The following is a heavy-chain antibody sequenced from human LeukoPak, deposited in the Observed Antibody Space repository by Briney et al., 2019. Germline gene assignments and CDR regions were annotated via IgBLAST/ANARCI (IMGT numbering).Heavy chain of an antibody. D-gene: IGHD3-3*01. CDR1: GFTFSDYN. J-gene: IGHJ6*03. V-gene: IGHV3-11*04. Sequence: GGSLRLSCAASGFTFSDYNMSWIRQAPGKGLEWVSYISSSGSTIYYADSVKGRFTISRDNAKNSLYLQMNSLRAEDTAVYYCARAIFGVVILYYMDVWGKGTTVTVSS. CDR3: ARAIFGVVILYYMDV. CDR2: ISSSGSTI.